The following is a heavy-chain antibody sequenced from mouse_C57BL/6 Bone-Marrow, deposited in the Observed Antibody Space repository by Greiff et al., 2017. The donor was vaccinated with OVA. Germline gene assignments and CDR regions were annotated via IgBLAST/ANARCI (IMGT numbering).Heavy chain of an antibody. J-gene: IGHJ1*03. D-gene: IGHD1-1*01. CDR1: GYTFTSYW. V-gene: IGHV1-72*01. CDR3: ARSPIYYYGSSIYWYFDV. Sequence: QVQLKQPGAELVKPGASVKLSCKASGYTFTSYWMHWVKQRPGRGLEWIGRIDPNSGGTKYNEKFKSKATLTVDKPSSTAYMQLSSLTSEDSAVYYCARSPIYYYGSSIYWYFDVWGTGTTVTVSS. CDR2: IDPNSGGT.